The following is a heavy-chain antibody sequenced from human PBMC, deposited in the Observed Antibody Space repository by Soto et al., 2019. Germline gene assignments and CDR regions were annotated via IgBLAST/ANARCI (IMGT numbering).Heavy chain of an antibody. CDR2: IYYSGST. V-gene: IGHV4-39*01. Sequence: QLQLQESGPGLVKPSETLSLTCTVSGGSISSSSYYWGWIRQPPGKGLEWIGSIYYSGSTYYNPSLKSRVTISVDTSKNQFSLKLSSVTAADTAVYYCARHGEVNYGEYYYFDYWGQGTLVTVSS. D-gene: IGHD4-17*01. CDR3: ARHGEVNYGEYYYFDY. J-gene: IGHJ4*02. CDR1: GGSISSSSYY.